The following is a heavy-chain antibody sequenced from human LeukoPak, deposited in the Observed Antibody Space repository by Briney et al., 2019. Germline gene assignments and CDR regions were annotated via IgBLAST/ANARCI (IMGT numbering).Heavy chain of an antibody. Sequence: SQTLSLTCTVSGXSISSGGHYWSWIRQHPAKGLEWIGYIYYSGSAYYNLSLESRVTISIDTSKNQFSLKLTSVTAADTAVYFCARGTLRLFDSWGQGTLVTVSS. CDR3: ARGTLRLFDS. V-gene: IGHV4-31*03. CDR1: GXSISSGGHY. J-gene: IGHJ4*02. CDR2: IYYSGSA. D-gene: IGHD5/OR15-5a*01.